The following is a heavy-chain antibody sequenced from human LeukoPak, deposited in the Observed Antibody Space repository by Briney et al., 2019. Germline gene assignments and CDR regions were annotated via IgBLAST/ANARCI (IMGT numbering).Heavy chain of an antibody. CDR3: AKDLRRRGAAAGNFDY. V-gene: IGHV3-30*18. CDR2: ISYDGSNK. J-gene: IGHJ4*02. CDR1: GFTFSSYG. D-gene: IGHD6-13*01. Sequence: GGSLRLSCAASGFTFSSYGMHWVRQAPGKGLEWVAVISYDGSNKYYADSVKGRFTTSRDNSKNTLYLQMNSLRAEDTAVYYCAKDLRRRGAAAGNFDYWGQGTLVTVSS.